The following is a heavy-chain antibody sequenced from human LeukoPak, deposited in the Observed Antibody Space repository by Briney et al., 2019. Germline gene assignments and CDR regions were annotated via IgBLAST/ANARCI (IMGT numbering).Heavy chain of an antibody. CDR2: IYSGGST. J-gene: IGHJ4*02. Sequence: GGSLRLSCAASGFTVSSNYMSWVRQAPGKGLEWVSVIYSGGSTYYADSVKGRFTISRDNSKNTLYLQMNSLRAEDTAVYYCARVKRFGVYIIFDYWGQGTLVTVSS. D-gene: IGHD3-3*01. V-gene: IGHV3-53*01. CDR3: ARVKRFGVYIIFDY. CDR1: GFTVSSNY.